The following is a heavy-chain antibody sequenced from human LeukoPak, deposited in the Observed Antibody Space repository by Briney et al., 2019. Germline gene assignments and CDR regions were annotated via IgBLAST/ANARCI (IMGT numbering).Heavy chain of an antibody. CDR2: IIPIFGTA. J-gene: IGHJ4*02. CDR3: AREYFRSWSGYYMADY. Sequence: SVKVSCKASGGTFSSYAISWVRQAPGQGPEWMGGIIPIFGTANYAQKFQGRVTITADESTSTAYMELSSLRSEDTAVYYCAREYFRSWSGYYMADYWGQGTLVTVSS. D-gene: IGHD3-3*01. V-gene: IGHV1-69*13. CDR1: GGTFSSYA.